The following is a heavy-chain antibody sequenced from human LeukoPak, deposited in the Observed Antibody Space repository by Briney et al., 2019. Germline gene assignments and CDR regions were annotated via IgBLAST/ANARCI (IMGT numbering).Heavy chain of an antibody. CDR2: ISSSSNTI. D-gene: IGHD3-9*01. CDR1: VFTFSSYS. Sequence: QPGGSLRLSCAASVFTFSSYSMHCVRQAPGKALEWVSYISSSSNTIYYADFVKGRFNISRYNAKNSLYLLMNRLGAEDTAVFFCARGATGYRLGYLGQGSLVTVSS. V-gene: IGHV3-48*01. CDR3: ARGATGYRLGY. J-gene: IGHJ4*02.